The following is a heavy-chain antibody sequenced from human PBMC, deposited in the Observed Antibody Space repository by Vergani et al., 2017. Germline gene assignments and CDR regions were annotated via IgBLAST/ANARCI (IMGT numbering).Heavy chain of an antibody. CDR1: GFTFIMHA. Sequence: EVQLLESGGDLVQPGGSLRLSCAASGFTFIMHAMSWVRQAPGKGLEWVSTLSASDRRTHYADSVKGRFTISRDNSKNTLYLQMNSLRAEDTAVYYCAKSTGRWLQPDYWGQGTLVTVSS. D-gene: IGHD5-24*01. CDR2: LSASDRRT. CDR3: AKSTGRWLQPDY. J-gene: IGHJ4*02. V-gene: IGHV3-23*01.